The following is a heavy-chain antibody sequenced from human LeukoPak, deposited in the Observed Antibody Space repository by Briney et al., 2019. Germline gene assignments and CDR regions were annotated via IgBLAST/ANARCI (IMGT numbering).Heavy chain of an antibody. D-gene: IGHD6-19*01. Sequence: KTSETLSLTCTVSGGSISSGGYYWCWIRQPPGKGLEWIGYIYHSGSTYYNPSLKSRVTISVDRSKNQFSLKLSSVTAADTAVYYCARAFGYSRGHGYMDVWGKGTTVTVSS. CDR1: GGSISSGGYY. J-gene: IGHJ6*03. CDR2: IYHSGST. CDR3: ARAFGYSRGHGYMDV. V-gene: IGHV4-30-2*01.